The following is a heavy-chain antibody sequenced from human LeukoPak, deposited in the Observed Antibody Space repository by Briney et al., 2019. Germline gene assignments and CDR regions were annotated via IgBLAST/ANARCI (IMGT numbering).Heavy chain of an antibody. CDR3: ARDCSNASCYRFDI. D-gene: IGHD2-2*01. CDR1: GGSISTYY. CDR2: VYNSGGT. Sequence: PSETLSLNCTVSGGSISTYYWSWIRQPPGKGLEWSGYVYNSGGTNYNPPLKSRVTISVDTSKNQFSLKLSSVTAADTAMYFCARDCSNASCYRFDIWGQGTMVTVSS. V-gene: IGHV4-59*01. J-gene: IGHJ3*02.